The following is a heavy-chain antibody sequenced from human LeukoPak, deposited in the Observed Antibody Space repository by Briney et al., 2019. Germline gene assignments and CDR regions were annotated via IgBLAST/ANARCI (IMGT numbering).Heavy chain of an antibody. CDR3: ARDRGVAARFFDY. J-gene: IGHJ4*02. Sequence: GGSLRLSCTASGFTFSSYSMNWVRQAPGKGLEWVSSISSSSSYIYYADSVKGRFTISGDNAKNSLYLQMNSLRAEDTAVYYCARDRGVAARFFDYWGQGTLVTVSS. V-gene: IGHV3-21*01. CDR1: GFTFSSYS. CDR2: ISSSSSYI. D-gene: IGHD6-6*01.